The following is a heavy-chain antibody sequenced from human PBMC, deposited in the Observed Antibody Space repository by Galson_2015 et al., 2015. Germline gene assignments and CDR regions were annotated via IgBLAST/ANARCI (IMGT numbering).Heavy chain of an antibody. D-gene: IGHD4-17*01. Sequence: SLRLSCAASGFTFSSYAMHWVRQAPGKGLEWEAVISYDGSNKYYADSVKGRFTISRDNSKNTLYLQMNSLRAEDTAVYYCARDDALRFDYWGQGTLVTVSS. V-gene: IGHV3-30-3*01. CDR2: ISYDGSNK. J-gene: IGHJ4*02. CDR1: GFTFSSYA. CDR3: ARDDALRFDY.